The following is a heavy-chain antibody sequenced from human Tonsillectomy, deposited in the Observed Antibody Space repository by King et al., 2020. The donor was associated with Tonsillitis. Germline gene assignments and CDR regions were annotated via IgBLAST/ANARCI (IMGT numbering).Heavy chain of an antibody. J-gene: IGHJ4*02. Sequence: VQLVESGGGVVQPGGSLRLSCAASGFTFSSYGMHWVRQAPGKGLEWVTFIHYDGSKKYYADSVKGRLTISRDNSKNTLFLQMNSLRAEDTAVYYCAKDGGRWYEGDYFDYWGQGTLVSVSS. CDR1: GFTFSSYG. D-gene: IGHD6-13*01. V-gene: IGHV3-30*02. CDR3: AKDGGRWYEGDYFDY. CDR2: IHYDGSKK.